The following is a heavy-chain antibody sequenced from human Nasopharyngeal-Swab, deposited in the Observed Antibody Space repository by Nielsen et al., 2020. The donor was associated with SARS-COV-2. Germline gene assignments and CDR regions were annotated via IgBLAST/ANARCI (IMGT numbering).Heavy chain of an antibody. J-gene: IGHJ4*02. D-gene: IGHD3-10*01. CDR2: IYYSGST. V-gene: IGHV4-39*01. Sequence: SETLSLTCTVSGGSISSSSYYWGWIRQPPGKGLEWIGSIYYSGSTYYNPSLKSRVTISVDTSKNQFSLKLSSVTAADTAVYYCARRGYGSGGSKYYFDYWGQGTLVTVSS. CDR1: GGSISSSSYY. CDR3: ARRGYGSGGSKYYFDY.